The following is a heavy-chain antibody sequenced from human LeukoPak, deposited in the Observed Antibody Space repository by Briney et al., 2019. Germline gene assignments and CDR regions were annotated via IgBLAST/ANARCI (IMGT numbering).Heavy chain of an antibody. D-gene: IGHD3-22*01. CDR2: ISSSGSTI. CDR1: GFTFSNYE. Sequence: GGSLRLSCVASGFTFSNYEMNWVRQAPGKGLEWVSYISSSGSTIYYADSVKGRFTISRDNAKNSLYLQMSSLRAEDTAVYYCAREEDYDGSGSYGPFDYWGQGTLVTVSS. J-gene: IGHJ4*02. CDR3: AREEDYDGSGSYGPFDY. V-gene: IGHV3-48*03.